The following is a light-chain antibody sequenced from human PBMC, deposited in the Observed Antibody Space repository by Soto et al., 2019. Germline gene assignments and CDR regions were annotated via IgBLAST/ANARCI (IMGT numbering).Light chain of an antibody. CDR1: SSDIGTYDF. J-gene: IGLJ1*01. Sequence: QSALTQPASVSGSPGQSITISCSGTSSDIGTYDFVSWYQHLPGKAPKLIISEVSNRPSGVSDRFSGSKSGSVASLTISGLQADDEADYYCSAYAGSNTFVFGTGTKLTVL. CDR2: EVS. V-gene: IGLV2-14*01. CDR3: SAYAGSNTFV.